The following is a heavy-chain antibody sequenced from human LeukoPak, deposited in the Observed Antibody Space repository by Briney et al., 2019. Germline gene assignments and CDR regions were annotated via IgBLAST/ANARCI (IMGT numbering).Heavy chain of an antibody. CDR2: FDPEDGET. J-gene: IGHJ3*02. CDR1: GYTLTELS. V-gene: IGHV1-24*01. CDR3: ATDLGSGWFYAFDI. D-gene: IGHD6-19*01. Sequence: GASVKVSCKVSGYTLTELSMHWVRQAPGKGLEWMGGFDPEDGETIYAQKFQGRVIMTEDTSTDTAYMELSSLRSEDTAVYYCATDLGSGWFYAFDIWGQGTMVTVSS.